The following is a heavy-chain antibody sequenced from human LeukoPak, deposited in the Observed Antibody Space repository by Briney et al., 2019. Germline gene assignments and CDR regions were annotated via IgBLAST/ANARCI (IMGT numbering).Heavy chain of an antibody. J-gene: IGHJ4*02. Sequence: GGSLRLSCAASGFTFSSYEMNWVRQAPGKGLEWVSYISSSGSTIYYADSVKGRFTISRDNAKNSLYLQMNSLRAEDTAVYYCARDGVVITLRPFDYWGQGTLVTVSS. CDR1: GFTFSSYE. CDR2: ISSSGSTI. V-gene: IGHV3-48*03. CDR3: ARDGVVITLRPFDY. D-gene: IGHD3-3*01.